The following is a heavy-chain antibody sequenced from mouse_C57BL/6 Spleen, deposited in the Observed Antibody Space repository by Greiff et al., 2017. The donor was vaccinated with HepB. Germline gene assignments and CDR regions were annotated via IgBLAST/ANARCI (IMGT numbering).Heavy chain of an antibody. D-gene: IGHD2-3*01. CDR2: IYPRSGNT. CDR1: GYTFTSYG. J-gene: IGHJ2*01. CDR3: ARGVDGYNFDY. V-gene: IGHV1-81*01. Sequence: QVQLKESGAELARPGASVKLSCKASGYTFTSYGISWVKQRTGQGLEWIGEIYPRSGNTYYNEKFKGKATLTADKSSSTAYMERRSLTSEDSAVYFCARGVDGYNFDYWGQGTTLTVSS.